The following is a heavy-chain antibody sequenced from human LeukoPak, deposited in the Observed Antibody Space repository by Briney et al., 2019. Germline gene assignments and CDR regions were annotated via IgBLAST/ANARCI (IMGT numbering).Heavy chain of an antibody. CDR3: AKGRDGYNYILDY. Sequence: GGSLRLSCAASGFTFSRHWMDWVRQAPGKGLEWVANIKEDGSVKEYVDSVKGRFTISRDNAKNSLYLQMNSLRAEDTALYYCAKGRDGYNYILDYWGQGTLVTVSS. D-gene: IGHD5-24*01. CDR1: GFTFSRHW. CDR2: IKEDGSVK. V-gene: IGHV3-7*03. J-gene: IGHJ4*02.